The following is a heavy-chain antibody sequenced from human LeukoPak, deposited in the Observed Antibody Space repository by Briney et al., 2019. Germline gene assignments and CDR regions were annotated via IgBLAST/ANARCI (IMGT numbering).Heavy chain of an antibody. V-gene: IGHV3-30*04. D-gene: IGHD6-13*01. CDR1: GFTFSSYA. CDR3: ARVGGIRGFDY. Sequence: ESGGSLRLSCAASGFTFSSYAMHWVRQAPGKGLEWVAVISYDGSNKYYADSVKGRFTISRDNSKNTLYLQMNSLRAEDTAVYYCARVGGIRGFDYWGQGTLVTVSS. CDR2: ISYDGSNK. J-gene: IGHJ4*02.